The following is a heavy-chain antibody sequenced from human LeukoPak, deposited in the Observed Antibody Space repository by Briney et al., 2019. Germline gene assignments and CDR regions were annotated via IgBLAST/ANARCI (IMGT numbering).Heavy chain of an antibody. Sequence: SETLSLTCTVSGGSISGFYWNWIRQPAGKGLEWIGRIYIGGTTNYSPSLRSRLTRSVDTSTNQFSLKLNSVTAADTAVYYCARDGAATVSGYAFDIWGQGTMVTVSS. D-gene: IGHD6-19*01. CDR1: GGSISGFY. J-gene: IGHJ3*02. CDR3: ARDGAATVSGYAFDI. CDR2: IYIGGTT. V-gene: IGHV4-4*07.